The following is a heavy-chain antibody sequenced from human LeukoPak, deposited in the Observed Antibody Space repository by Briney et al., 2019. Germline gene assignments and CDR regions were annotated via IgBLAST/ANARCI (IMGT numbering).Heavy chain of an antibody. CDR2: INPNSGGT. D-gene: IGHD3-9*01. J-gene: IGHJ3*02. V-gene: IGHV1-2*02. CDR3: ARDGPYDILTGYWGPDAFDI. Sequence: ASVKVSCKASGYTFSGYYMHWVRQAPGQGLEWMGWINPNSGGTNYAQKFQGRVTMTRDTSISTAYMELSRLRSDDTAVYYCARDGPYDILTGYWGPDAFDIWGQGTMVTVSS. CDR1: GYTFSGYY.